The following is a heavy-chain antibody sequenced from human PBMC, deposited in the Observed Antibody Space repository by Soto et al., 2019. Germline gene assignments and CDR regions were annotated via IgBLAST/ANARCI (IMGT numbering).Heavy chain of an antibody. Sequence: SETLSLTCTVSGGSISSSSYYWGWIRQPPGKGLEWIGSIYYSGSTYYNPSLKSRVTISVDTSKNQFSLKLSSVTAADTAVYYCARDPLCTISDGSGYYFDYWGQGTLVTVSS. CDR1: GGSISSSSYY. CDR2: IYYSGST. J-gene: IGHJ4*02. D-gene: IGHD2-15*01. V-gene: IGHV4-39*07. CDR3: ARDPLCTISDGSGYYFDY.